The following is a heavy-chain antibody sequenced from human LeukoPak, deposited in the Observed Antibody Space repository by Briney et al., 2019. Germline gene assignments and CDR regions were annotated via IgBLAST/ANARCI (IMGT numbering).Heavy chain of an antibody. CDR2: IREDGNEK. D-gene: IGHD1-26*01. V-gene: IGHV3-7*01. CDR3: VRDYRGGWNDY. CDR1: GFTFRKHW. J-gene: IGHJ4*02. Sequence: GGSLRLSCAATGFTFRKHWMSWVRQTVGKGLECVAKIREDGNEKHYVDSVKGRFTISRDNAKNSLFLQMNNLRVDDTAVYYCVRDYRGGWNDYWGQGTLVTVSS.